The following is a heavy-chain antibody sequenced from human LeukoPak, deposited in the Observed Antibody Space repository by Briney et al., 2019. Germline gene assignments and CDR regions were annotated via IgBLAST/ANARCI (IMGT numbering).Heavy chain of an antibody. V-gene: IGHV4-34*01. D-gene: IGHD6-13*01. CDR2: INHSGST. CDR3: ARLAGWSSWYLRGFDY. CDR1: GGSFSGYY. J-gene: IGHJ4*02. Sequence: SETLSLTCAVYGGSFSGYYWSWIRQPPGKGLEWIGEINHSGSTNYNPSLKSRVTISVDTSKNQFSLKLSSVTAADTAVYYCARLAGWSSWYLRGFDYWGQGTLVTVSS.